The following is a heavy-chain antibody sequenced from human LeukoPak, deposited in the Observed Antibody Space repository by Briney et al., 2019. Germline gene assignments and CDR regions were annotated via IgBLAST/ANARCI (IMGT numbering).Heavy chain of an antibody. CDR3: ARAVVVEGPYDY. D-gene: IGHD2-15*01. CDR1: GFTFSSYA. V-gene: IGHV3-30*04. J-gene: IGHJ4*02. CDR2: ISYDGSNK. Sequence: GGSLRLSCAASGFTFSSYAMHWVRQAPGKGLEWVAVISYDGSNKYYADSVKGRFTISRDNSKNTLYLQMNSLRAEDTAVYYCARAVVVEGPYDYWGQGTLVTVSS.